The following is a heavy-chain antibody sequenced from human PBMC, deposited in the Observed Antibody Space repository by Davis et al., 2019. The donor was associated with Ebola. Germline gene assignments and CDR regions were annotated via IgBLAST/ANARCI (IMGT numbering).Heavy chain of an antibody. CDR3: AKDQGWFTA. J-gene: IGHJ5*02. Sequence: GESLKISCAASGFTFSSYAISWVRQAPGKGLEWVAAISHTGGSTYYADSVKGWFTISRDNSKNTVYLQMNSLRAEDTAVYYCAKDQGWFTAWGQGTLVTVSS. CDR2: ISHTGGST. V-gene: IGHV3-23*01. CDR1: GFTFSSYA. D-gene: IGHD2-15*01.